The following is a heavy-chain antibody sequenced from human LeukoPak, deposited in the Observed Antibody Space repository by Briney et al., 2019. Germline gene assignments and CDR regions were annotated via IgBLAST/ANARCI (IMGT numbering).Heavy chain of an antibody. CDR3: ARDRENSYGLYYFDY. CDR2: INSDGRST. D-gene: IGHD5-18*01. Sequence: GGSLRLSCAASGFTFSSYWMHWVRQAPGKGLVWVSRINSDGRSTSYADSVKGRFTISRDNAKNTLYLQMNSLRAEDTAVYYCARDRENSYGLYYFDYWGQGTLVTVSS. CDR1: GFTFSSYW. J-gene: IGHJ4*02. V-gene: IGHV3-74*01.